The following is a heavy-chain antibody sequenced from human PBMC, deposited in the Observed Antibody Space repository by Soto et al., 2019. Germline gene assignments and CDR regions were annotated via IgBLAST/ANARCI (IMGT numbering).Heavy chain of an antibody. D-gene: IGHD3-22*01. CDR3: ARGQWSSGWVDSSGYYYYFGY. CDR2: INHSGST. V-gene: IGHV4-34*01. Sequence: PSETLSLTCAVYGGSFSGYYWSWIRQPPGKGLEWIGEINHSGSTNYNPSLKSRVTISVDTSKNQFSLKLSSVTAADTAVYYCARGQWSSGWVDSSGYYYYFGYRGKGTRVTVSS. J-gene: IGHJ4*02. CDR1: GGSFSGYY.